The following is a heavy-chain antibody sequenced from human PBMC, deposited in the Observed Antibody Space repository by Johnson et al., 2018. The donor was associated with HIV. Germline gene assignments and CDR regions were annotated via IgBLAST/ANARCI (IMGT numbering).Heavy chain of an antibody. CDR3: ARDYKGAFDV. V-gene: IGHV3-66*01. CDR2: IYSGGST. J-gene: IGHJ3*01. CDR1: GFTVSSNY. Sequence: VQLVESGGGVVQPGGSLRLSCAASGFTVSSNYMSWVRQAPGKGLEWVSVIYSGGSTYYADSVKGRFTISRDNSRNAMSLQMNSLRADDTAVYYCARDYKGAFDVWGQGTLVTVSS. D-gene: IGHD5-24*01.